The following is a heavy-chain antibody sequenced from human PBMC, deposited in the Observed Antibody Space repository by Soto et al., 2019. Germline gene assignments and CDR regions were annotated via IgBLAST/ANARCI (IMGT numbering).Heavy chain of an antibody. CDR2: ISDSGGLT. CDR3: ARRAFGSSRSFDI. J-gene: IGHJ3*02. CDR1: GFSFSSHP. Sequence: GGSLRLSCAASGFSFSSHPMILFRQAPERGLEWVSGISDSGGLTYNADSVKGRFTISRDNSKNTLYLQMNSLRAEDTALYYCARRAFGSSRSFDIWGQGTMVTVSS. V-gene: IGHV3-23*01. D-gene: IGHD6-6*01.